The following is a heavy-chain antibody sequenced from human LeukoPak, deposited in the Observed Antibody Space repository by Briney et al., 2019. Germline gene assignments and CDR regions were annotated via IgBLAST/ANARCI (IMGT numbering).Heavy chain of an antibody. CDR2: ISSSSGTI. J-gene: IGHJ3*02. CDR3: AREVGAPKGDAFDI. D-gene: IGHD1-26*01. Sequence: PGGSLRLSCAASGFTFSSYSMNWVRQAPGKGLEWVSYISSSSGTIYYADSVKGRFTISRDNAKNSLYLQMNSLRAEDTAVYYCAREVGAPKGDAFDIWGQGTMVTVSS. V-gene: IGHV3-48*01. CDR1: GFTFSSYS.